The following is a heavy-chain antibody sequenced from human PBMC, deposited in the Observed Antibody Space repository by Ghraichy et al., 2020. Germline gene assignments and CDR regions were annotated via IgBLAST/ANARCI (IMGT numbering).Heavy chain of an antibody. V-gene: IGHV1-2*02. CDR1: GYTFTAYY. Sequence: ASMKVSCKASGYTFTAYYMHWVRQAPGQGLEWMGWIDPNNGATKYAQKFQGRVTLTRDTSISTAYMDLSSLKSDDTALYYCTRGRSVGSADHLLPFDSWGQGTLVTVSS. D-gene: IGHD2-2*01. CDR2: IDPNNGAT. J-gene: IGHJ4*02. CDR3: TRGRSVGSADHLLPFDS.